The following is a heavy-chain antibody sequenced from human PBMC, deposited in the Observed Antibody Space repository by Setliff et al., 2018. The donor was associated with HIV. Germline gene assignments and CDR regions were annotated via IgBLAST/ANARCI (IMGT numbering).Heavy chain of an antibody. V-gene: IGHV1-2*02. J-gene: IGHJ2*01. CDR3: SRDDHYYDSGSYYSYWYFDL. CDR2: INPNSGGT. Sequence: ASVKVSCKASGYTFTGYYLHWVRQAPGQGLEWMGWINPNSGGTNSAQKFQGRVTITADESTSTADMELSSLRSEDTAVYYCSRDDHYYDSGSYYSYWYFDLWGRGTLVTVSS. D-gene: IGHD3-10*01. CDR1: GYTFTGYY.